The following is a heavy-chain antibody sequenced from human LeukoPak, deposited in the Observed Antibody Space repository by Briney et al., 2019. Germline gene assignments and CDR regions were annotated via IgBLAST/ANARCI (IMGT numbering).Heavy chain of an antibody. CDR3: AKVLGGSGREYYYYGMDV. CDR1: GFTFSSYA. D-gene: IGHD3-10*01. J-gene: IGHJ6*02. V-gene: IGHV3-23*01. CDR2: ISGSGGST. Sequence: GGSLRLSCAASGFTFSSYAMSWVRQAPGKGLEWVSAISGSGGSTYYADSVKGRFTISRDNSKNTLYLQMNSLRAEDTAVYYCAKVLGGSGREYYYYGMDVWGQGTTVTVSS.